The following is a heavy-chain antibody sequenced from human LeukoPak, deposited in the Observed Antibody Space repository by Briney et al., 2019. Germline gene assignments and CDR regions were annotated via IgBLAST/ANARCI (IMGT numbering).Heavy chain of an antibody. V-gene: IGHV3-21*01. Sequence: PGGSLRLSCAASGFAFNTYSMNWVRRAPGKGLEWVSSISSGSDYKYYGDSVKGRFTISRDNAKNSLYLQMNSLRAEDTAVYYCARDGGYCTNGVCYLDNWGQGTPVTVSS. D-gene: IGHD2-8*01. J-gene: IGHJ4*02. CDR1: GFAFNTYS. CDR3: ARDGGYCTNGVCYLDN. CDR2: ISSGSDYK.